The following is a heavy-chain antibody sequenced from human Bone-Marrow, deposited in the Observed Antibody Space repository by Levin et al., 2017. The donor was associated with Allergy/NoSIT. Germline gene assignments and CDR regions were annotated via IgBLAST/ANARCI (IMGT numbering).Heavy chain of an antibody. CDR3: ARARAVAGTTIRWYFDL. J-gene: IGHJ2*01. D-gene: IGHD6-19*01. Sequence: GESLKISCKASGYTFTSYGISWVRQAPGQGLEWMGWISAYNGNTNYAQKLQGRVTMTTDTSTSTAYMDLRSLRSDDTAVYYCARARAVAGTTIRWYFDLWGRGTLVTVSS. CDR2: ISAYNGNT. CDR1: GYTFTSYG. V-gene: IGHV1-18*01.